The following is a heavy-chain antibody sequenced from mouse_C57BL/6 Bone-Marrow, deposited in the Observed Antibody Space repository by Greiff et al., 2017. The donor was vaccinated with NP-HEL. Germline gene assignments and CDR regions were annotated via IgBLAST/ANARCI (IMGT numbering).Heavy chain of an antibody. CDR2: ISSGGSYT. J-gene: IGHJ2*01. CDR3: TRHYYSNYFDY. V-gene: IGHV5-6*01. D-gene: IGHD2-5*01. Sequence: EVHLVESGGDLVKPGGSLKLSYAASGFTFSSYGMSWVRQTPDKRLEWVATISSGGSYTYYPDSVKGRFTISRDNAKNTLYLHMSSLKAEATAMYYCTRHYYSNYFDYWGQGTTLTVSS. CDR1: GFTFSSYG.